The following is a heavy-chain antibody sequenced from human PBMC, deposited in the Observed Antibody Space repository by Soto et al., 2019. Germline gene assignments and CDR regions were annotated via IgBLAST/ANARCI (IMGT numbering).Heavy chain of an antibody. J-gene: IGHJ4*02. CDR2: IFPLTAIP. Sequence: QFQLVQSGPEVKKPGASRKLSFKASGGTFRNYPINWVRQAPGQGLAWMGSIFPLTAIPAYAQNFQARLTISADKSTGAGYMELRSLTSDDTAMYFWARGPLVVLNYFESWGQGTLVTVSS. V-gene: IGHV1-69*02. CDR3: ARGPLVVLNYFES. CDR1: GGTFRNYP.